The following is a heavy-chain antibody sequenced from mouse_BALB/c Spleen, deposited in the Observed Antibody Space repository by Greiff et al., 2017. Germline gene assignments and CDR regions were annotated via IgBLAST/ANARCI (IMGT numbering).Heavy chain of an antibody. Sequence: QVQLQQSGAELVRPGTSVKVSCKASGYAFTNYLIEWVKQRPGQGLEWIGVINPGSGGTNYNEKFKGKATLTADKSSSTAYMQLSSLTSDDSAVYFCARSELGFDYWGQGTTLTVAS. V-gene: IGHV1-54*01. J-gene: IGHJ2*01. D-gene: IGHD4-1*01. CDR2: INPGSGGT. CDR3: ARSELGFDY. CDR1: GYAFTNYL.